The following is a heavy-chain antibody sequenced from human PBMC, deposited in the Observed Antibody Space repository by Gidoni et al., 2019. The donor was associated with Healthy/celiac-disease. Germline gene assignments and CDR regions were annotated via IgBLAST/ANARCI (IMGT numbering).Heavy chain of an antibody. D-gene: IGHD2-15*01. CDR3: ARDSVGRKTWDWFDP. V-gene: IGHV3-21*01. CDR1: GFPFSSYS. Sequence: EVQLVESGGGLVKPGGSLGLSCAASGFPFSSYSMTWVRQAPGKGLEWVSSISSSSSYIYYADSVKGRFTISRDNAKNSLYLQMNSLRAEDTAVYYCARDSVGRKTWDWFDPWGQGTLVTVSS. CDR2: ISSSSSYI. J-gene: IGHJ5*02.